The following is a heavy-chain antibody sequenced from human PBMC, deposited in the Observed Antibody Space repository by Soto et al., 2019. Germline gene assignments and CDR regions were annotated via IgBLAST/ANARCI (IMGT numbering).Heavy chain of an antibody. J-gene: IGHJ5*02. CDR1: GFTFSSYW. CDR3: ARGGYCSGGSCYWFDP. V-gene: IGHV3-7*01. CDR2: IKQDGSEK. Sequence: PGGSLRLCCAASGFTFSSYWMSWVRQAPGKGLEWVANIKQDGSEKYYVDSVKGRFTISRDNAKNSLYLQMNSLRAEDTAVYYCARGGYCSGGSCYWFDPWGQGTLVTV. D-gene: IGHD2-15*01.